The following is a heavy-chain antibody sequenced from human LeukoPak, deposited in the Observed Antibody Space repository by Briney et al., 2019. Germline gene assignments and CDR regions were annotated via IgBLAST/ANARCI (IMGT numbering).Heavy chain of an antibody. V-gene: IGHV3-53*01. CDR1: GFTVSSNY. J-gene: IGHJ6*03. CDR2: IYSTGST. CDR3: ARDSSYYYYYMDV. Sequence: GGSLTLSCAASGFTVSSNYMSWVRQAPGKGLEWVSLIYSTGSTYYADSVRGRFTISRDNSKNTLYLQMNSLRAEDTAVYYCARDSSYYYYYMDVWGKGTTVIVSS.